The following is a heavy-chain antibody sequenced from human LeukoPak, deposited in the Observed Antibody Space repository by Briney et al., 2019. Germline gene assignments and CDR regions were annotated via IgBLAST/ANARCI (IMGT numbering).Heavy chain of an antibody. CDR3: ARVGTFDVFDI. J-gene: IGHJ3*02. CDR2: INPNSGGT. V-gene: IGHV1-2*02. Sequence: GASVKVSCKASGYTFTGYYMHWVRQAPGQGLEWMGWINPNSGGTNYGQKFQGRVTMTRDTSISTAYMDLSRLRSDDTAVYYCARVGTFDVFDIWGQGTMVTVSS. CDR1: GYTFTGYY. D-gene: IGHD3-16*01.